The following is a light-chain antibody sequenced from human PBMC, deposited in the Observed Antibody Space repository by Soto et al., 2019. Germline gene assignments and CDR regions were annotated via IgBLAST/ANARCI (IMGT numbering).Light chain of an antibody. J-gene: IGLJ2*01. Sequence: QLVLTQSPSASASLGASVKLTCTLSSGHSSYAIAWHQQQPEKGPRYLMKLNSDGSHNKGDGIPDRFSGSSSGAERYLTISGLQSEDEADYYCQTWDTGMRVVFGGGTKLTVL. CDR2: LNSDGSH. CDR3: QTWDTGMRVV. V-gene: IGLV4-69*01. CDR1: SGHSSYA.